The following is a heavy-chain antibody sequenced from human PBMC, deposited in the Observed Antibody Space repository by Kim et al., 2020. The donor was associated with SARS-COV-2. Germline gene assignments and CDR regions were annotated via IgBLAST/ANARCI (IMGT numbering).Heavy chain of an antibody. Sequence: GGSLRLSCAASGFTFSSYGMHWVRQAPGKGLEWVAVIRYDGSNKYYADSVKGRFTISRDNSKNTLYLQMNSLRAEDTAVYYCARDRGGMDVWGQGTTVTVSS. CDR1: GFTFSSYG. V-gene: IGHV3-33*01. J-gene: IGHJ6*02. CDR2: IRYDGSNK. CDR3: ARDRGGMDV.